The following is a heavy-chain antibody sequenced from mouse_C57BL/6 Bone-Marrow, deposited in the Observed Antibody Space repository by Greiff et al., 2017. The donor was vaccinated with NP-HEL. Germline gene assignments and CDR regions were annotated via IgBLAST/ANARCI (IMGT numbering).Heavy chain of an antibody. V-gene: IGHV1-50*01. CDR2: IDPSDSYT. CDR1: GYTFTSYW. CDR3: AREGAGKGGFDY. D-gene: IGHD4-1*01. J-gene: IGHJ2*01. Sequence: QVQLQQPGAELVKPGASVKLSCKASGYTFTSYWMQWVKQRPGQGLEWIGEIDPSDSYTNSNQKFKGKATLTVDTSSSTAYMQLSSLTSEDAAVYDCAREGAGKGGFDYWGQGTTLTVSS.